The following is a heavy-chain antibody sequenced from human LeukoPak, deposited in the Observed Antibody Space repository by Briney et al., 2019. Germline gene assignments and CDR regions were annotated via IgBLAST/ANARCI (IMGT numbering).Heavy chain of an antibody. CDR3: ARGEFPQLRLNWCDP. CDR1: GGSFSGYY. CDR2: INHSGST. V-gene: IGHV4-34*01. D-gene: IGHD3-16*01. Sequence: SETLSLTCAVYGGSFSGYYWSWIRQPPGKGLEWIGEINHSGSTNYNPSLKSRVTISVDTSKNQFSLKLSSVTAADTAVYYCARGEFPQLRLNWCDPWGQGTLVTVSS. J-gene: IGHJ5*02.